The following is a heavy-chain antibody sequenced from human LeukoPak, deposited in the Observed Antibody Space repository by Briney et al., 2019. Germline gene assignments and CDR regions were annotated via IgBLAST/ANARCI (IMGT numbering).Heavy chain of an antibody. D-gene: IGHD3/OR15-3a*01. CDR2: ISWNSGLI. J-gene: IGHJ4*02. V-gene: IGHV3-9*01. Sequence: GGSLRLSCAASGFTFEEYAMHWVREAPGKGLEWVSGISWNSGLIDYADSVKGRFTISRDNAKNSLFLQMNSLKAEDTAFYYCAKVGIFGLVTYYLDYWGQGTLVTVSS. CDR3: AKVGIFGLVTYYLDY. CDR1: GFTFEEYA.